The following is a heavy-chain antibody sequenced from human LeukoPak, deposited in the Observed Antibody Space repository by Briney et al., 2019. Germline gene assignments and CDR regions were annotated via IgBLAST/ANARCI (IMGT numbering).Heavy chain of an antibody. Sequence: PGRSLRLSCAASGFILNSYGMHWVRQAPGKGLEWVADIWFDGKNQHFADSVRGRFAISRDNSKNTVYLKINSLRAEDTAVYYCARDRHCVNGVCHSPAGMDAWGQGTTVTVSS. V-gene: IGHV3-33*01. CDR3: ARDRHCVNGVCHSPAGMDA. J-gene: IGHJ6*02. D-gene: IGHD2-8*01. CDR2: IWFDGKNQ. CDR1: GFILNSYG.